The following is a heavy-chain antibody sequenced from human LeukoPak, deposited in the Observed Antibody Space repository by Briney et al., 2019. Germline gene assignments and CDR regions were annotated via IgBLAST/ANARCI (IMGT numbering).Heavy chain of an antibody. D-gene: IGHD3-9*01. V-gene: IGHV7-4-1*02. J-gene: IGHJ4*02. CDR2: INTNTGNP. CDR1: GYTFTTYA. CDR3: ARVDSLTGYYIPDY. Sequence: ASVKVSCKASGYTFTTYAMNWVRQAPGQGLEWMGWINTNTGNPSYAQGFTGRFVFSLDTPVSTAYLQISSLKAEDTAVYYCARVDSLTGYYIPDYWGQRTLVTVSS.